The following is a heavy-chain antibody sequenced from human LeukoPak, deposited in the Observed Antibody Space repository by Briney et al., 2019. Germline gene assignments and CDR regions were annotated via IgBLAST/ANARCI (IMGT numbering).Heavy chain of an antibody. J-gene: IGHJ4*02. Sequence: QPGGSLRLSCAASGFTFSSYAMNWVRQAPGKGLEWVSAISGSGGSTYYADSVKGRFTISRDNSKNTLYLQMNSLRAEDTAVYYCAKDSNGRGFYGSGSIWAPREATFNYFDYWGQGTLVTVSS. D-gene: IGHD3-10*01. CDR3: AKDSNGRGFYGSGSIWAPREATFNYFDY. CDR1: GFTFSSYA. V-gene: IGHV3-23*01. CDR2: ISGSGGST.